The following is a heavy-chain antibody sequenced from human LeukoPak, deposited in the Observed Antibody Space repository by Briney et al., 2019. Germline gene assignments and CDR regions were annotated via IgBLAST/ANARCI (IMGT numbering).Heavy chain of an antibody. CDR3: ARGSNSYGFGY. CDR1: GYTFTSYD. V-gene: IGHV1-8*01. D-gene: IGHD5-18*01. CDR2: MNRNSSNT. J-gene: IGHJ4*02. Sequence: ASVKVSCKASGYTFTSYDIHWVRQATGQGLEWMGWMNRNSSNTGYAHKFQGRVTMTRNTSISTAYLELSSLRSEDTDVYYCARGSNSYGFGYWGQGTLVTVSS.